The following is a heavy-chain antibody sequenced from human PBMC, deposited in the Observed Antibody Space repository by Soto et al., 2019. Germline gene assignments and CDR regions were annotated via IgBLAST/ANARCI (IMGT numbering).Heavy chain of an antibody. D-gene: IGHD3-3*01. CDR2: INTGNGDT. CDR3: ALAYDFWSGWSEL. J-gene: IGHJ4*02. V-gene: IGHV1-3*04. Sequence: QVQLVQSGAEVKKPGASVTISCKASGYSFSRYPLHWVRQAPGQSLEWMGWINTGNGDTTFSDTIHGRVTITRDTSASTAYMELSSLRFEDTAVYFCALAYDFWSGWSELWGLGTLVTVSS. CDR1: GYSFSRYP.